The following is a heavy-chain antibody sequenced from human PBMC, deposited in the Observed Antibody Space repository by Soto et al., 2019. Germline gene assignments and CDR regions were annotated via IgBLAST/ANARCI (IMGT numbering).Heavy chain of an antibody. J-gene: IGHJ4*02. CDR2: ISYDGSNK. Sequence: PGGSLRLSCAASGFTFSSYGMHWVRQAPGKGLEWVAVISYDGSNKYYADSVKGRFTISRDNSKNTLYLQMNSLRAEDTAVYYCTKDSGLGPAIDYWGQGTLVTVSS. CDR3: TKDSGLGPAIDY. CDR1: GFTFSSYG. D-gene: IGHD3-16*01. V-gene: IGHV3-30*18.